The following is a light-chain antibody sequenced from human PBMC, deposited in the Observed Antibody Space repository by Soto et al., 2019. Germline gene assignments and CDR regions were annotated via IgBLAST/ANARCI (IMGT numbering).Light chain of an antibody. V-gene: IGKV3-20*01. CDR2: DAS. Sequence: IVLTQSPGTLSLSPGEGATLSCRARQSVANSLAWFQQNPGQAPRRFIYDASSRATGLPDRFSGSGSGTDFTLTISRREPEDFAVYYCLQYGGSLWTFGQGTKVEIK. CDR1: QSVANS. J-gene: IGKJ1*01. CDR3: LQYGGSLWT.